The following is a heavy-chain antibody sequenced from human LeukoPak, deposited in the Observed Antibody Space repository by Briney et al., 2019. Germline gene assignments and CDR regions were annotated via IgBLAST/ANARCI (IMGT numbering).Heavy chain of an antibody. CDR1: GYTFTGYY. Sequence: ASVKVSCKASGYTFTGYYMHWVRQAPGQGLEWMGWINPNSGGTNYAQKFQGRVTMTRDTSISTAYMELSRLRSDDTAVYYCASGLYYGDYPNDAFDIWGQGTMVTVSS. J-gene: IGHJ3*02. D-gene: IGHD4-17*01. CDR2: INPNSGGT. V-gene: IGHV1-2*02. CDR3: ASGLYYGDYPNDAFDI.